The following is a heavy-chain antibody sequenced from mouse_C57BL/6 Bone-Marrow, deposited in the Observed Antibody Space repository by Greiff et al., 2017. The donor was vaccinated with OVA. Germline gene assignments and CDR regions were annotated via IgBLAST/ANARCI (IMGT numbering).Heavy chain of an antibody. CDR1: FYTFTSYW. D-gene: IGHD2-2*01. V-gene: IGHV1-59*01. CDR2: IDPSDSYT. Sequence: QVPLQHPGSAPPRPGTTSTFSFTSSFYTFTSYWMHWVKQRPGQGLEWIGVIDPSDSYTNYNQKFKGKATLTVDTSSSTAYMQLSSLTSEDSAVYYCARSTMVTHFDYWGQGTTMTVSS. J-gene: IGHJ2*01. CDR3: ARSTMVTHFDY.